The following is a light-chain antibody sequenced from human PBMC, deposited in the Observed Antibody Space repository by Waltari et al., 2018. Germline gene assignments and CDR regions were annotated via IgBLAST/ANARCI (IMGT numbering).Light chain of an antibody. V-gene: IGKV3-20*01. Sequence: IMLTQSPGTLPLSPGARATLSCRASQSISRYFAWYQQKPGQAPRLLIYGASTRATGIPDRFSGSGSGTDFSLTISGLEPEDSAVYYCQHHFRLPATFGQGTKVEIK. CDR3: QHHFRLPAT. CDR1: QSISRY. CDR2: GAS. J-gene: IGKJ1*01.